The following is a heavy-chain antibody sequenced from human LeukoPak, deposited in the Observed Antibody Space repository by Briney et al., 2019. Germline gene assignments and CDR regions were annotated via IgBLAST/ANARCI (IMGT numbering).Heavy chain of an antibody. CDR3: AKGIKCSSMSCDAFDP. D-gene: IGHD2-2*01. CDR2: IYHTGTT. J-gene: IGHJ5*02. Sequence: SETLSLTCNVSGDSISSGYYWGWIRPSPGKGLEWIGSIYHTGTTNYNPSLHRRLTMSVDKSKSHFSLSLTFVTAADTAVYYCAKGIKCSSMSCDAFDPWGQGTPVTVSS. CDR1: GDSISSGYY. V-gene: IGHV4-38-2*02.